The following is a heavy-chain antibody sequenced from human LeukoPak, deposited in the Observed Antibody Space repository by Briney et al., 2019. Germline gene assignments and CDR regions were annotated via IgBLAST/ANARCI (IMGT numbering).Heavy chain of an antibody. CDR2: ISSSSSTI. Sequence: GGSLRLSCAASGFTFSSYSMNWVRQAPGKGLEWVSYISSSSSTIYYADSVKGRFTISRDNAKNSLYLQMNSLRAEDTAVYYCARAQEAYSSSWYGNWFDPWGQGTLVTVSS. V-gene: IGHV3-48*04. CDR3: ARAQEAYSSSWYGNWFDP. J-gene: IGHJ5*02. CDR1: GFTFSSYS. D-gene: IGHD6-13*01.